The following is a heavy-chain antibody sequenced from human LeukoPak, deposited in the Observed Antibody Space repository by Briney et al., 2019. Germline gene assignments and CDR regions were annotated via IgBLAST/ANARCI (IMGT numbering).Heavy chain of an antibody. CDR1: GLTVSSEY. CDR3: ARLLPASRHYFDY. V-gene: IGHV3-53*01. D-gene: IGHD6-6*01. CDR2: IYGAGAT. Sequence: GRSLTLSCAAYGLTVSSEYLAWVRHAPGKGLEWISFIYGAGATYYADSVEGRFTISRDTYNNALYLQMNSLRVEDTAVYHCARLLPASRHYFDYWGRGTPVTVSS. J-gene: IGHJ4*02.